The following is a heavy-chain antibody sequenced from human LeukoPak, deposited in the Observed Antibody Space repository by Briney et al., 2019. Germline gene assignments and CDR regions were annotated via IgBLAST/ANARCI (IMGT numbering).Heavy chain of an antibody. CDR3: ARNQAVAANRGAFDI. D-gene: IGHD6-19*01. Sequence: SETLSLTCTVSGGSISSSDYYWGWIRQPPGKGLEWIGNIYYSGSTYYNPSLKSRVTMSVDTSKNQFSLKLDSVTEIDTAMYYCARNQAVAANRGAFDIWGQGTMVTVSS. V-gene: IGHV4-39*07. CDR2: IYYSGST. CDR1: GGSISSSDYY. J-gene: IGHJ3*02.